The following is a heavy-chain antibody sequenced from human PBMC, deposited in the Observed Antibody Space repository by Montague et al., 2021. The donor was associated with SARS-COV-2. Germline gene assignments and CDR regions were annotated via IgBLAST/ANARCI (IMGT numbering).Heavy chain of an antibody. D-gene: IGHD2-2*01. J-gene: IGHJ6*02. V-gene: IGHV4-34*01. Sequence: SETLSLTCAVYGGSFSGYYWSWIRQPPGKGLERIGEINHSGSTNYNPSLKSRVTISVDTSKSQFSLNMSSVTAADTAVYYCARVRAVPAAMRIFTLGRSYYGMDVWGQGTTVTVSS. CDR3: ARVRAVPAAMRIFTLGRSYYGMDV. CDR2: INHSGST. CDR1: GGSFSGYY.